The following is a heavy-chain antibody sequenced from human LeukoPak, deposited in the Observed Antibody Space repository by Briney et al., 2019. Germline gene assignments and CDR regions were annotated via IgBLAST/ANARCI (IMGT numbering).Heavy chain of an antibody. CDR3: ARVWEGATDAFDI. J-gene: IGHJ3*02. CDR2: IYTSGNT. V-gene: IGHV4-61*02. D-gene: IGHD1-26*01. CDR1: GGSINSDNFY. Sequence: PSETLSLTCTVSGGSINSDNFYWSWIRQPAGKGLKWIGRIYTSGNTKYNPSLNSRVTISLDSSKNPFSLHLTSVTAADTAVYYCARVWEGATDAFDIWGQGTMVTVSS.